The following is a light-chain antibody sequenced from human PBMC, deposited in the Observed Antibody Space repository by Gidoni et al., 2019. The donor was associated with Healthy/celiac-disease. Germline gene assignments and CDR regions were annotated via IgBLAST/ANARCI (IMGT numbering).Light chain of an antibody. CDR2: AAS. V-gene: IGKV1-39*01. CDR1: QSISSY. Sequence: DIQMTQPPSSLSASVGDRVTITCRASQSISSYLNWYQQKPGKAPKLLIYAASSLQSGVPSRFSGSGSGTGFTLTISSLQPEDFATYYCQQSYSTPQTFGQGTKVEIK. CDR3: QQSYSTPQT. J-gene: IGKJ1*01.